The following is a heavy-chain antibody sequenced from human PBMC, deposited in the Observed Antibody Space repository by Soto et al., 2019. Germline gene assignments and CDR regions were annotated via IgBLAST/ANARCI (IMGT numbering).Heavy chain of an antibody. J-gene: IGHJ6*02. D-gene: IGHD2-15*01. V-gene: IGHV1-3*01. CDR3: ARVLGGGSSNYYYGMDV. Sequence: GASVKASCKASGYTFTSYAMHWVRQAPGQRFEWMGWTNAGNGNTKYSQKFQGRVTITRDTSASTAYMELSSLRSEDTAVYYCARVLGGGSSNYYYGMDVWGQGTTVTVSS. CDR1: GYTFTSYA. CDR2: TNAGNGNT.